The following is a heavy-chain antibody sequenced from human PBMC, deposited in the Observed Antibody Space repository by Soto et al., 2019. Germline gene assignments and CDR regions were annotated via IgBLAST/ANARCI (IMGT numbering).Heavy chain of an antibody. CDR1: GFSFSNIW. D-gene: IGHD6-19*01. CDR3: ARGSAWAFDY. V-gene: IGHV3-7*01. Sequence: GGSLRLSCAASGFSFSNIWMKWFRQAPGKGLDWVANINQDGSEKYYVDSVKGRFTISRDNAKNSLYLQMNSLRAEDTAVYYCARGSAWAFDYWGQGTLVTVSS. J-gene: IGHJ4*02. CDR2: INQDGSEK.